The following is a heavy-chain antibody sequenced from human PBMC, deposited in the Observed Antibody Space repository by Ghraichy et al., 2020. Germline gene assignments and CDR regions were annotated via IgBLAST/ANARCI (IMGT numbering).Heavy chain of an antibody. V-gene: IGHV1-2*02. Sequence: ASVKVSCKASGYTFTGYYMHWVRQAPRQGLEWMGWINPNSGGTNYAQKFQGRVTMTRDTSISTAYMELSRLRSDDTAVYYCARGLYSSGWSLNAFDIWGQGTMVTVSS. D-gene: IGHD6-19*01. J-gene: IGHJ3*02. CDR3: ARGLYSSGWSLNAFDI. CDR2: INPNSGGT. CDR1: GYTFTGYY.